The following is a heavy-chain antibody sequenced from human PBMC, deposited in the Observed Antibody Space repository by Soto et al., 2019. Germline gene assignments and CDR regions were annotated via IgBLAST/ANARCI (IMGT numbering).Heavy chain of an antibody. V-gene: IGHV3-15*01. D-gene: IGHD3-22*01. CDR1: GFTFSNAW. Sequence: GGSLRLSCAASGFTFSNAWMSWVRQAPGKGLEWVGRIKSKTDGGTTDYAAPVKGRFTISRDDSKNTLYLQMNSLKTEDTAVYYCTTDPYDSSGYYTDWGQGTLVTVSS. J-gene: IGHJ4*02. CDR3: TTDPYDSSGYYTD. CDR2: IKSKTDGGTT.